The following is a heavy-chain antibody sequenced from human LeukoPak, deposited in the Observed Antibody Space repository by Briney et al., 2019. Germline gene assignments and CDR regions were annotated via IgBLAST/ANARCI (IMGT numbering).Heavy chain of an antibody. V-gene: IGHV3-30-3*01. CDR2: ISYHGTSK. CDR3: ARAGPNDHRFDY. D-gene: IGHD1-1*01. Sequence: GGSLRLSCAASEFMLTNYAMHWVRQAPGKGLEWVAVISYHGTSKYYADSVKGRFTISRDISRNTLYLQMDSLRVEDTAVYYCARAGPNDHRFDYWGQGTLVTVSS. CDR1: EFMLTNYA. J-gene: IGHJ4*02.